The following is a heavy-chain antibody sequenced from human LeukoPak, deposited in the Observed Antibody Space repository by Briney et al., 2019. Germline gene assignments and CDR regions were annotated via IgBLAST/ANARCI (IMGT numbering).Heavy chain of an antibody. Sequence: GASVKVSCKASGYTFTGYYMHWVRQAPGQGLEWMGWINPNSGGTNYAQKFQGRVTMTRDTSISTAYMELSRLRSDDTAVYYCARSYTIEVFAVGVLGYWGQGTLVTVSS. D-gene: IGHD3-16*01. CDR2: INPNSGGT. CDR3: ARSYTIEVFAVGVLGY. CDR1: GYTFTGYY. V-gene: IGHV1-2*02. J-gene: IGHJ4*02.